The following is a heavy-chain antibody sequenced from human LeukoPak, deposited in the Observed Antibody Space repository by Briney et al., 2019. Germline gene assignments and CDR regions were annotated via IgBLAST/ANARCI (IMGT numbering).Heavy chain of an antibody. D-gene: IGHD1-26*01. Sequence: GSSVPVSCKASGYTFTSYGISWVRQAPGQGREGMGWISAYNGNTNYAQKLQGRVTMTTDKSTSTAYMELRSLRSDDTAVYYFATSGSDYNNLRFDCWGQGTLVTVSS. CDR3: ATSGSDYNNLRFDC. J-gene: IGHJ4*02. V-gene: IGHV1-18*01. CDR2: ISAYNGNT. CDR1: GYTFTSYG.